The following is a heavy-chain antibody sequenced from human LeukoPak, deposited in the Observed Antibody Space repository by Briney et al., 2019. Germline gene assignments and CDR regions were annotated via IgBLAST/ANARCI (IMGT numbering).Heavy chain of an antibody. CDR3: AKDRDSSSWYLDY. Sequence: GGSLRLFCAASGFSFSSCGMHWVRQAPGKWLEWGAVISYDGSNKYYAESVKGRFTISRDNSKNTLYLQMNSLRAEDTAVYYCAKDRDSSSWYLDYWGQGTLVTVSS. J-gene: IGHJ4*02. CDR1: GFSFSSCG. CDR2: ISYDGSNK. V-gene: IGHV3-30*18. D-gene: IGHD6-13*01.